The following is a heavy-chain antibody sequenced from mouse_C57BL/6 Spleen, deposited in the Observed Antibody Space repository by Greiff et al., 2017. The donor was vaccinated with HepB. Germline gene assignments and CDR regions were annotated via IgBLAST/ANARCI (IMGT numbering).Heavy chain of an antibody. CDR1: GFTFSDYY. Sequence: EVKVVESEGGLVQPGSSMKLSCTASGFTFSDYYMAWVRQVPEKGLEWVANINYDGSSTYYLDSLKSRFIISRDNAKNILYLQMSSLKSEDTATYYCARETGTEDAMDYWGQGTSVTVSS. D-gene: IGHD4-1*01. CDR2: INYDGSST. CDR3: ARETGTEDAMDY. J-gene: IGHJ4*01. V-gene: IGHV5-16*01.